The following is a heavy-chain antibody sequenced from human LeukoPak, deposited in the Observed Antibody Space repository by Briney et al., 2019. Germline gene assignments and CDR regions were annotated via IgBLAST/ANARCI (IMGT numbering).Heavy chain of an antibody. Sequence: GGSLRLSCAASGVTFSSYWMSWVRQAPGKGLEWVAVISYDGSNKYYADSVKGRFTISRDNSKNTLYLQMNSLRAEDTAVYYCAREFYDSSGYDYGGQGTLVTVSS. CDR1: GVTFSSYW. J-gene: IGHJ4*02. CDR2: ISYDGSNK. D-gene: IGHD3-22*01. V-gene: IGHV3-30*03. CDR3: AREFYDSSGYDY.